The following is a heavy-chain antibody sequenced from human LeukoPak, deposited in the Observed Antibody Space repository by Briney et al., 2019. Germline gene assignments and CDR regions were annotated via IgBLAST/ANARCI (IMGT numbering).Heavy chain of an antibody. V-gene: IGHV5-51*01. Sequence: GESLKIPCKGSGYSFTYWIGWVRQMPGKGLEWMGIIYSGDSHTKYSPSFQGRVTISADNSISTAYLQWSSLEASDTAMYYCASARHGDYVWDYWGQGTLVTVSS. CDR1: GYSFTYW. D-gene: IGHD4-17*01. CDR2: IYSGDSHT. CDR3: ASARHGDYVWDY. J-gene: IGHJ4*02.